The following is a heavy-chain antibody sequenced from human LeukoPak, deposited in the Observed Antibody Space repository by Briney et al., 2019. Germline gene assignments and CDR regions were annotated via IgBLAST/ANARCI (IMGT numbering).Heavy chain of an antibody. CDR2: ISGSGLST. J-gene: IGHJ6*02. Sequence: GGSLRLSCAASGFTFASYVTSWVRQAPGKGLEWVSAISGSGLSTYYADSVKGRFTISRDNSKNTMYLQMDSPRAEDTAVYYCAKALYDSSGPWGMDVWGQGSTVTVSS. CDR3: AKALYDSSGPWGMDV. V-gene: IGHV3-23*01. D-gene: IGHD3-22*01. CDR1: GFTFASYV.